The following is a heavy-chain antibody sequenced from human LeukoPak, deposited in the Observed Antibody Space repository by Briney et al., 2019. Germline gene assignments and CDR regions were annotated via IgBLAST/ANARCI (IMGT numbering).Heavy chain of an antibody. CDR3: AKSLGNQGVIDY. V-gene: IGHV3-23*01. J-gene: IGHJ4*02. D-gene: IGHD3-10*01. Sequence: GSLRLSCAASGFIFRNHAMNWVRQAPGQGLEWVSGVSASGGSTFNTDSVKGRLSISRDNSKNTLYLEMNSLRPEDTALYYCAKSLGNQGVIDYWGQGTLVTVSS. CDR2: VSASGGST. CDR1: GFIFRNHA.